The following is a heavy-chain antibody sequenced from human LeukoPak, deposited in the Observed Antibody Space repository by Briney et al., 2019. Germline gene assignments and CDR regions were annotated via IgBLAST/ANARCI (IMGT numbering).Heavy chain of an antibody. CDR2: IYPNGAI. CDR3: ARHGAPYYYDSSGYYNY. Sequence: SETLSLTCTVSGASISTYFWTWIRQPAGKGLEWIGRIYPNGAINYNPSLKSRVTMSVDTSKNQFSLKLISVTAADTAVYYCARHGAPYYYDSSGYYNYWGQGTLVTVSS. D-gene: IGHD3-22*01. J-gene: IGHJ4*02. CDR1: GASISTYF. V-gene: IGHV4-4*07.